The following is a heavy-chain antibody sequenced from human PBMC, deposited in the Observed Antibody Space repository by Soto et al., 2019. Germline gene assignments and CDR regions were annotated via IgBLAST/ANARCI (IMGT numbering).Heavy chain of an antibody. CDR2: IVFGSGNT. Sequence: QMQLVQSGPEVKKPGTSVKVSCKASGFTFTSSAVQWVRQARGQRLEWIGWIVFGSGNTNDAQKFQERVTITRDMSTSTAYMELSSLRSEDTAVYYCAADMAELLGEFPMDYWGQGTLVTVSS. V-gene: IGHV1-58*01. D-gene: IGHD3-16*01. J-gene: IGHJ4*02. CDR1: GFTFTSSA. CDR3: AADMAELLGEFPMDY.